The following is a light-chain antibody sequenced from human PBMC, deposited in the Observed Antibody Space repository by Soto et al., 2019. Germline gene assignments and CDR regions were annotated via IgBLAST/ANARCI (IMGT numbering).Light chain of an antibody. V-gene: IGLV7-43*01. CDR2: NTN. CDR3: LLYYGGAQV. CDR1: TGAVTSDYY. J-gene: IGLJ3*02. Sequence: QAVVTQEPSLTVSPGGTVTLTCASSTGAVTSDYYPSWFQQKPGQAPRALICNTNNKHSWTPARFSGSLLGGKAALTLSSAQPEDEAEYYCLLYYGGAQVFGGGTKLTVL.